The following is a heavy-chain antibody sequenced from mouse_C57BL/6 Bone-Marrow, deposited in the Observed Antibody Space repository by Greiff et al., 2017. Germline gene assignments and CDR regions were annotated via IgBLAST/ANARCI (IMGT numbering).Heavy chain of an antibody. V-gene: IGHV1-82*01. CDR1: GYAFSSSW. CDR2: IYPGDGDT. CDR3: ARERGYLLPYYAMDY. J-gene: IGHJ4*01. D-gene: IGHD5-1*01. Sequence: QVQLQQSGPELVKPGASVKISCKASGYAFSSSWMNWVKQRPGKGLEWIGRIYPGDGDTNYNGKFKGTATLTADKSSSTAYMQLSSLTSEDSAVYFCARERGYLLPYYAMDYWGQGTSVTVSS.